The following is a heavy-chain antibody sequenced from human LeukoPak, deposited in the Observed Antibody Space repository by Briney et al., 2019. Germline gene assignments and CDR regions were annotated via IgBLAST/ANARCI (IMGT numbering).Heavy chain of an antibody. CDR1: GFTFSSYS. CDR3: ARDLGRQTIHHFDY. J-gene: IGHJ4*02. D-gene: IGHD1-14*01. CDR2: ISSSSSYI. V-gene: IGHV3-21*01. Sequence: PGGSLRLSCAASGFTFSSYSMNWVRQAPGKGLEWVSSISSSSSYIYYADSVKGRFTISRDNAKNSLYLQMNSLRAEDTAVYYCARDLGRQTIHHFDYWGQGTLVTVSS.